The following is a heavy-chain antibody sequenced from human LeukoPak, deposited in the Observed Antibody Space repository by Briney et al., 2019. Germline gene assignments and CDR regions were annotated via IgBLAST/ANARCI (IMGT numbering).Heavy chain of an antibody. D-gene: IGHD4-17*01. CDR3: ATGTPYGDYSWENYMDY. CDR1: VFTFNSHY. CDR2: INPSGGST. J-gene: IGHJ4*02. Sequence: ASVKVSYKASVFTFNSHYMHWVRQAPGQGLEWMGIINPSGGSTSYAQKFQGRVTMTRDTSTSTVYMELSSLRSEDTAVYYCATGTPYGDYSWENYMDYWGQGTLVTVSS. V-gene: IGHV1-46*02.